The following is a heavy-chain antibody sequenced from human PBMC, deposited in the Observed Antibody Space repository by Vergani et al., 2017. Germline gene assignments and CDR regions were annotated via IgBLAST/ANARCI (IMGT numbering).Heavy chain of an antibody. Sequence: EVQLLESGGGLVQPGGSLRLSCAASGFTFSSYAMSWVRQAPGKGLEWVSAISGSGGSTYYADSVKGRFTISRDNSKNTLYLQMNSLRAEDTAVYYCAKGYCSGGSGYSWPYYYYMDVWGKGTTVTVSS. V-gene: IGHV3-23*01. J-gene: IGHJ6*03. CDR1: GFTFSSYA. CDR3: AKGYCSGGSGYSWPYYYYMDV. CDR2: ISGSGGST. D-gene: IGHD2-15*01.